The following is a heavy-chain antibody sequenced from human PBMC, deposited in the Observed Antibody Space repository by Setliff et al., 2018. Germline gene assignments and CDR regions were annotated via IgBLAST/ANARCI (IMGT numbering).Heavy chain of an antibody. CDR3: ARDRPTVVIAAAKASFDH. V-gene: IGHV1-18*01. D-gene: IGHD2-2*01. CDR2: ISSYNGKT. Sequence: ASVKVSCKASGYIFTSYGISWVRQAPGQGLEWMGWISSYNGKTNYAQKLQGRVTMTTDTSTSTGYMELRRLRSDDTAVYYCARDRPTVVIAAAKASFDHWGQGTLVTAPQ. CDR1: GYIFTSYG. J-gene: IGHJ5*02.